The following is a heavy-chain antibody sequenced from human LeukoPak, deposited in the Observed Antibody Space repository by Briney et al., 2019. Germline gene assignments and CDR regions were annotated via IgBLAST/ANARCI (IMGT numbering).Heavy chain of an antibody. V-gene: IGHV1-2*02. CDR2: INPTTGAT. J-gene: IGHJ4*02. CDR1: GYTFTGYY. Sequence: ASVKVSCKASGYTFTGYYIHWVRLAPGQGLEWMGWINPTTGATDYKQTFRGRVTLTRDTSINTAYMELSRLRSDDTAVYYCARSRRRIDVVVIAAFSDYWGQGTLVTVSS. CDR3: ARSRRRIDVVVIAAFSDY. D-gene: IGHD2-21*01.